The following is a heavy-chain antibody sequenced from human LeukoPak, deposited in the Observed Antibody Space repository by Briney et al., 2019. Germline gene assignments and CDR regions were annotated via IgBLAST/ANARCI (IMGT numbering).Heavy chain of an antibody. CDR1: GDSPASGYY. J-gene: IGHJ4*02. V-gene: IGHV4-38-2*02. Sequence: KPSETLSLTCIVSGDSPASGYYGGWIRQAPGKGLEGIGSIYQSGTTYYNPSLKSRVTISKDTSKNQFSLRLTSVTDADTALYYCARGRRGYRTEHDSWGQGTLVTVSS. CDR2: IYQSGTT. D-gene: IGHD3-22*01. CDR3: ARGRRGYRTEHDS.